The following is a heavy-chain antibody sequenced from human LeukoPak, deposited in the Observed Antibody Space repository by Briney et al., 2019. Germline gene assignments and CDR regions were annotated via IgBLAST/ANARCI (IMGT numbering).Heavy chain of an antibody. CDR2: ISGYNGNT. J-gene: IGHJ3*02. V-gene: IGHV1-18*01. Sequence: ASVKVSCKASGYTFTTYNINWVRQAPGQGLEWMGWISGYNGNTNYAQKLQGRVTMTTDTSTRTAYMELRSLKSDDTAVYYCASLKNYYDSSGYLVTDAFDIWGQGTMVTVSS. CDR3: ASLKNYYDSSGYLVTDAFDI. D-gene: IGHD3-22*01. CDR1: GYTFTTYN.